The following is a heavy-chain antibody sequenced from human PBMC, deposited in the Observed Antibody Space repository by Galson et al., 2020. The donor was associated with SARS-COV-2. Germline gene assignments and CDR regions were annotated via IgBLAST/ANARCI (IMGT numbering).Heavy chain of an antibody. CDR1: GGSFRSYY. V-gene: IGHV4-34*01. Sequence: ASETLSLTCAVYGGSFRSYYWSWIRQHPGKGLEWIGEINHRGSTNYNPSLKRRVTITVDTSKNQFSLKLRSVTAADTAVYYCARGRLIGYCSGGSCYGGVDYWDQGTLVIV. CDR2: INHRGST. D-gene: IGHD2-15*01. J-gene: IGHJ4*02. CDR3: ARGRLIGYCSGGSCYGGVDY.